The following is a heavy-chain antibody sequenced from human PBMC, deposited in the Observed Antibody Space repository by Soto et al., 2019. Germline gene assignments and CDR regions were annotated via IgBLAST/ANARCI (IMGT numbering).Heavy chain of an antibody. D-gene: IGHD6-13*01. J-gene: IGHJ4*02. Sequence: SQALSITCDISGASVSSNIAAWNCIRQSPSRGLEWLGRTYYRSKWYNDYAVSVKSRITINPDTSKKQFSLHLKSVTPEDTAVYYCARGYSSSIDYWGQGTLFTVSS. CDR2: TYYRSKWYN. CDR1: GASVSSNIAA. CDR3: ARGYSSSIDY. V-gene: IGHV6-1*01.